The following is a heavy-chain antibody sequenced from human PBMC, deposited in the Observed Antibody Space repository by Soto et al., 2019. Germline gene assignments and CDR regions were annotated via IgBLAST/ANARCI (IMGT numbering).Heavy chain of an antibody. Sequence: GSLRLSCAASGFTFSSYAMSWVRQAPGKGLEWVSAISGSGGSTYYADSVKGRFTISRDNSKNTLYLQMNSLRAEDTAVYYCAKDREYYYDSSGYYSDAFDIWGQGTMVTVSS. D-gene: IGHD3-22*01. V-gene: IGHV3-23*01. CDR3: AKDREYYYDSSGYYSDAFDI. J-gene: IGHJ3*02. CDR1: GFTFSSYA. CDR2: ISGSGGST.